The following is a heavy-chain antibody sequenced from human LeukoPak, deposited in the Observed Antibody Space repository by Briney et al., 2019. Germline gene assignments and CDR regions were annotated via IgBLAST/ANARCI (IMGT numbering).Heavy chain of an antibody. J-gene: IGHJ5*02. CDR3: AREIVVPAAIVYRWFDP. V-gene: IGHV4-31*03. D-gene: IGHD2-2*02. Sequence: SETLSLTCTVSGGSISSGGYSWSWIRQHPGKGLEWIGYIYYSGSTYYNPSLKSRVTISVDTSKNQFSLKLSSVTAADTAVYYCAREIVVPAAIVYRWFDPWGQGTLVTVSS. CDR1: GGSISSGGYS. CDR2: IYYSGST.